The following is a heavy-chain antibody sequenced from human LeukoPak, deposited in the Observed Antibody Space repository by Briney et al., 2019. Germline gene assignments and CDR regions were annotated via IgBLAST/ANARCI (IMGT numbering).Heavy chain of an antibody. J-gene: IGHJ3*02. CDR1: GGTFSSYA. CDR3: ARVLSHPELGYEKDAFDI. D-gene: IGHD5-12*01. CDR2: IIPILGIA. Sequence: ASVKVSCKASGGTFSSYAISWVRQAPGQGLEWMGRIIPILGIANYAQKFQGRVTITADKSTSTAYMELSSLRSEDTAVYYCARVLSHPELGYEKDAFDIWGQGTMVTASS. V-gene: IGHV1-69*04.